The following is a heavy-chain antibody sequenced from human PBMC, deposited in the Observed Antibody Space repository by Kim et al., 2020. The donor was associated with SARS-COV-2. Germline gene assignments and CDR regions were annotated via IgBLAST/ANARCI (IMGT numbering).Heavy chain of an antibody. Sequence: GGSLRLSCAASGFTFSRSWMHWVRQAPGKGLVWVSRINREGSSTSYADSVKGRFTISRDNAKNTLYLQMNSLRAEDMAVYYCARVGHVGADYWGAQLYYFDYWGQGTLVTVSS. J-gene: IGHJ4*02. CDR3: ARVGHVGADYWGAQLYYFDY. D-gene: IGHD7-27*01. CDR2: INREGSST. V-gene: IGHV3-74*01. CDR1: GFTFSRSW.